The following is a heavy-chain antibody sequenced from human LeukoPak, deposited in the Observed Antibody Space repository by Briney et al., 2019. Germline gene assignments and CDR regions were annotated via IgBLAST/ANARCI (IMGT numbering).Heavy chain of an antibody. CDR3: ARDTHYYGSGKKFDP. CDR1: GGSISSGGYY. Sequence: PSETLSLTCTVSGGSISSGGYYWSWIRQHPGKGLEWIGYIYYSGSTYYNPSLKSRVTISVDTSKNQFSLKLSSVTAADTAVYYCARDTHYYGSGKKFDPWGQGTLVTVSS. J-gene: IGHJ5*02. D-gene: IGHD3-10*01. CDR2: IYYSGST. V-gene: IGHV4-31*03.